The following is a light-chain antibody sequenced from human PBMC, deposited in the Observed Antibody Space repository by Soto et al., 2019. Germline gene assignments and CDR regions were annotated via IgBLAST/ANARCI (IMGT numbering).Light chain of an antibody. V-gene: IGKV4-1*01. CDR3: QQYFSTPPWT. CDR2: WAS. J-gene: IGKJ1*01. CDR1: QSVFYSSNNKNY. Sequence: DIVMTQSPDSLAVSLGERATINCKSSQSVFYSSNNKNYLAWYQQKPRQPPKLLMYWASTRESGVPDRFSGSGSGTDFTLTISSLQAEDVAVYYCQQYFSTPPWTFGQGTKVEIK.